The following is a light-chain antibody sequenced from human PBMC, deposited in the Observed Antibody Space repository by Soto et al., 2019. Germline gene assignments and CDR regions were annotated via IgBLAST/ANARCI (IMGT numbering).Light chain of an antibody. J-gene: IGKJ5*01. CDR2: GAS. CDR1: QSVSNN. CDR3: KQYKEWPPFT. Sequence: EIVMTQSPATMSVSPGETATLSCSASQSVSNNVAWYQQKPGQAPRLLILGASTRATGIPARFSGSGSGTEFTLSISSLQSEDLAVYDGKQYKEWPPFTVGQGTRLEI. V-gene: IGKV3-15*01.